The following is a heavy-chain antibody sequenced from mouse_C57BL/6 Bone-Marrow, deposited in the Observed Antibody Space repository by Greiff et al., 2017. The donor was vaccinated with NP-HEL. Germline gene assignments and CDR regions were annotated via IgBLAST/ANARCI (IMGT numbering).Heavy chain of an antibody. CDR1: GFTFSSYA. V-gene: IGHV5-4*01. D-gene: IGHD1-1*01. CDR3: ARDFDYYGSSYDY. CDR2: ISDGGSYT. J-gene: IGHJ2*01. Sequence: EVKLVESGGGLVKPGGSLKLSCAASGFTFSSYAMSWVRQTPEKRLEWVATISDGGSYTYYPDNVKGRFTISRDNAKTNLYLQMSHLKSEDTAMYYCARDFDYYGSSYDYWGQGTTLTVSS.